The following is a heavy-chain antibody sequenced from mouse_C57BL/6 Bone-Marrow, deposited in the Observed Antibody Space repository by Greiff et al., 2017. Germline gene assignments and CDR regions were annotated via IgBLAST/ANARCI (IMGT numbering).Heavy chain of an antibody. Sequence: KQSCKASGYTFTSYWMHWVKQRPGQGLEWIGEIDPSDSYTNYNQKFKGKSTLTVDKSSSTAYMQLSSLTSEDSAVYYCARTPGLRLDYWGQGTTLTVSS. D-gene: IGHD2-4*01. CDR1: GYTFTSYW. J-gene: IGHJ2*01. CDR3: ARTPGLRLDY. CDR2: IDPSDSYT. V-gene: IGHV1-69*01.